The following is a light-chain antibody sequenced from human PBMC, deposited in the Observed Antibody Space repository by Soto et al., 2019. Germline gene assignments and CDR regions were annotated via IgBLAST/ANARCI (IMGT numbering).Light chain of an antibody. CDR1: SSNIGAGYD. Sequence: QTVVTQPPSVSGAPGPRVTISCTGSSSNIGAGYDVHWYQQLPGTAPKLLIYGNSNRPSGVPDRFSGSKSGTSASLAITGLKAEDEADYYCQSYDSSLSGAVFGGGTKLTVL. V-gene: IGLV1-40*01. J-gene: IGLJ2*01. CDR2: GNS. CDR3: QSYDSSLSGAV.